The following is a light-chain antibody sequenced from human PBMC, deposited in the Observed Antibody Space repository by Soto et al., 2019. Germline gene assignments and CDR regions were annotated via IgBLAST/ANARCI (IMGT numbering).Light chain of an antibody. CDR3: QQYGSSPLT. J-gene: IGKJ4*01. CDR2: DAS. Sequence: EIVLTQSPGTLSLPPGERATLSCRASQSVSSNYLAWYQQKPGQAPRFLIYDASSRATGIPDRFSGSGSGTDFTLTISRLEPEDFAVYDCQQYGSSPLTFGGGTKVEIK. V-gene: IGKV3-20*01. CDR1: QSVSSNY.